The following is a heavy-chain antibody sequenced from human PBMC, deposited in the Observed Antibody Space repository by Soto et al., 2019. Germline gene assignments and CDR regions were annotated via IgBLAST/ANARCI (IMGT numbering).Heavy chain of an antibody. J-gene: IGHJ4*02. V-gene: IGHV1-18*01. Sequence: QVQLVQSGAEVKKPGASVKVSCKASGYTFTSYGISWVRQAPGQGLEWMGWINAYNGNTNYAQQLQGRVTMTTDTSTSAAYIGLRSLRSHDTAVYYCARDVGYGLIDYWGQGTLVTVSS. CDR1: GYTFTSYG. CDR2: INAYNGNT. D-gene: IGHD5-18*01. CDR3: ARDVGYGLIDY.